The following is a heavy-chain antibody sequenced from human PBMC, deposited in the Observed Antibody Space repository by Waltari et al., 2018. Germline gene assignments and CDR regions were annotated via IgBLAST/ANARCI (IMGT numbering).Heavy chain of an antibody. D-gene: IGHD6-19*01. CDR2: ISYDGSNK. V-gene: IGHV3-30*01. Sequence: QVQLVESGGGVVQPGRSMRLSCAASGFTFSSYAMHGVRQAPGKGLEWVAVISYDGSNKYYADSVKGRFTISRDNSKNTLYLQMNSLRAEDTAVYYCARAGPAVAGPYYYYYGMDVWGQGTTVTVSS. J-gene: IGHJ6*02. CDR3: ARAGPAVAGPYYYYYGMDV. CDR1: GFTFSSYA.